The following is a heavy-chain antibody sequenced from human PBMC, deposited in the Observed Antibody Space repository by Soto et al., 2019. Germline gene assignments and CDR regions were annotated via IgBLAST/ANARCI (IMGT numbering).Heavy chain of an antibody. V-gene: IGHV1-2*04. CDR1: GYTFTGYY. Sequence: ASVKVSCKASGYTFTGYYMHWVRQAPGQGLEWMGWINPNSGGTNYAQKFQGWVTMTRGTSISTAYMELSRLRSDDTAVYYCARGQSTLSNFDYWGQGTLVTVSS. CDR2: INPNSGGT. CDR3: ARGQSTLSNFDY. J-gene: IGHJ4*02. D-gene: IGHD2-15*01.